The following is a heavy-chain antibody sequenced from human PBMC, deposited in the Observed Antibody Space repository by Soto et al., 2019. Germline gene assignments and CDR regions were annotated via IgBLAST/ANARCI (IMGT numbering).Heavy chain of an antibody. D-gene: IGHD3-16*02. CDR1: GFTFSNYW. J-gene: IGHJ4*02. Sequence: PGGSLRLSCAASGFTFSNYWMHWVRQAPGKGLVWVSRINIDGSRTDYADSVKGRFTISRDNAKNILFLHMNSLRVDDTAVYYCARSYRDFWGQGTPVTVSS. V-gene: IGHV3-74*01. CDR3: ARSYRDF. CDR2: INIDGSRT.